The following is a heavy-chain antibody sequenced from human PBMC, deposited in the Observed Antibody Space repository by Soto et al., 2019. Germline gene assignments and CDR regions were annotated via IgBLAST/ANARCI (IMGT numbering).Heavy chain of an antibody. CDR1: GGSISSSSYY. Sequence: QLQLQESGPGLVKPSETLSLTCTVSGGSISSSSYYWGWIRQPPGKVLEWIGSIYYSGSTYYNPSLKSRVTISVDTSKNQFSLKLSSVTAAATAVYYCARRESAPIGRYFDLWGRGTLVTVSS. V-gene: IGHV4-39*01. J-gene: IGHJ2*01. CDR3: ARRESAPIGRYFDL. CDR2: IYYSGST. D-gene: IGHD1-26*01.